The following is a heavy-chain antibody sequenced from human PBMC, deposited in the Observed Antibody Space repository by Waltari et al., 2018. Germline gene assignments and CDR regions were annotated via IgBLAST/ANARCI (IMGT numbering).Heavy chain of an antibody. CDR2: RSYDGSNE. CDR3: ASLYDSSGYYYQPYYFDY. Sequence: QVQLVESGGGVVQPGRSLRLSCAASGFTFSSYAMHWVRQAPGKGLEWVAVRSYDGSNEYYADSGEGRVTISSDNSKNTLYLQMNSLRAEDTAVYYCASLYDSSGYYYQPYYFDYWGQGTLVTVSS. J-gene: IGHJ4*02. V-gene: IGHV3-30-3*01. CDR1: GFTFSSYA. D-gene: IGHD3-22*01.